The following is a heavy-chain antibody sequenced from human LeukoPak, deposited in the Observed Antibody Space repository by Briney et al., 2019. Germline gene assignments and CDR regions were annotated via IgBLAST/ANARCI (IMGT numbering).Heavy chain of an antibody. D-gene: IGHD6-19*01. CDR2: LSSGSDYI. CDR3: AREVGSGWSDYFDY. J-gene: IGHJ4*02. Sequence: GGSLRLSCAASGFTFRNYDMKWVRQAPGKGLEWVSSLSSGSDYIKYADSEKGQFTISRDNAKNSLSLQMNNLRAEDTAVYYCAREVGSGWSDYFDYWGQGTLVTVSS. V-gene: IGHV3-21*01. CDR1: GFTFRNYD.